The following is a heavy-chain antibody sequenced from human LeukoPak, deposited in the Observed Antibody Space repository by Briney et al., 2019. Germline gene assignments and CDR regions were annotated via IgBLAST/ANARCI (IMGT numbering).Heavy chain of an antibody. Sequence: QPGGSLRLSCAASGFTFSSYWMSWVRQAPGKGLEWVANIKQDGSQRYYVDSVKGRFTISRDNAKKSLYLQMNSLRAEDTALYYCARDWGYGYCYFDYWGQGTLVTVSS. J-gene: IGHJ4*02. CDR3: ARDWGYGYCYFDY. CDR1: GFTFSSYW. V-gene: IGHV3-7*01. D-gene: IGHD5-18*01. CDR2: IKQDGSQR.